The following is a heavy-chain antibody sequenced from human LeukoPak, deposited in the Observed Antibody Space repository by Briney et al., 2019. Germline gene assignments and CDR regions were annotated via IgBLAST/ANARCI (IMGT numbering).Heavy chain of an antibody. Sequence: GASVKVSCKASGYTFSSYDMHWVRQAPGQRLEWMGRINAGNGYRSYSEKFQGRVTITRDTSASTAYMELSSLRSEDTAVFYCARDRDDYDDAFDIWGQGTMVTDSS. CDR2: INAGNGYR. CDR3: ARDRDDYDDAFDI. CDR1: GYTFSSYD. V-gene: IGHV1-3*01. J-gene: IGHJ3*02. D-gene: IGHD4-17*01.